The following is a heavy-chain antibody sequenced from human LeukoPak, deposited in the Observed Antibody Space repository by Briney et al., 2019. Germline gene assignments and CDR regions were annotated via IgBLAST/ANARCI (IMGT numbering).Heavy chain of an antibody. CDR1: EFTFSTYG. D-gene: IGHD3-22*01. Sequence: PGGSLRLSCAASEFTFSTYGMHWVRQAPGKGLEWVAVISYDGSNKYYADSVKGRFTISRDNSKNTLYLQMNSLRAEDTAVYYCAKDGPYYYDSSGYYRGRGYFDYWGQGTLVTVSS. V-gene: IGHV3-30*18. CDR2: ISYDGSNK. J-gene: IGHJ4*02. CDR3: AKDGPYYYDSSGYYRGRGYFDY.